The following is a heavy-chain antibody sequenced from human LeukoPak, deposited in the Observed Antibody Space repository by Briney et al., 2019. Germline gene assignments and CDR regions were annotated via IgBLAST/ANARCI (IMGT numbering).Heavy chain of an antibody. D-gene: IGHD1-1*01. CDR2: IYYSGST. CDR1: GGSISSHY. CDR3: ARVGGTTTRYFDY. Sequence: SETLSLTWTVSGGSISSHYWSWIRQPPGKGLEWIGYIYYSGSTNYNPSLKSRATISVDTSKNHFSLRLSSMSAADTALYYCARVGGTTTRYFDYWGQGTLVTVSS. V-gene: IGHV4-59*11. J-gene: IGHJ4*02.